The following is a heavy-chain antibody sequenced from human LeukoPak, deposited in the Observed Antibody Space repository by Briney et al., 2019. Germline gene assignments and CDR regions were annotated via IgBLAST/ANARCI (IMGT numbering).Heavy chain of an antibody. V-gene: IGHV3-21*01. CDR2: ISSSRTYI. Sequence: GGSLRLSCAASGFTFSNYSMNWVRQAPGKGLEWVSSISSSRTYIYYADSVTGRFTISRDNAKNSLYLQMNGLRAEDTAVYYCARFATLATPFDYWGQGTLVTVSS. D-gene: IGHD5-24*01. CDR3: ARFATLATPFDY. J-gene: IGHJ4*02. CDR1: GFTFSNYS.